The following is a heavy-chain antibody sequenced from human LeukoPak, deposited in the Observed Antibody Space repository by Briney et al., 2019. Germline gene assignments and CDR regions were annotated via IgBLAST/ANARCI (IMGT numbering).Heavy chain of an antibody. CDR1: GFAASNNY. Sequence: GGSLRLSCAASGFAASNNYMSWVRQPPGKGLERVSVIYSGHITSYADSVKDRFIISRDNSKNTLSLQMNSLRTEDTAVYYCAKGKLVGRRSLWFGDDYFDVWGKGTTVTVSS. V-gene: IGHV3-66*01. J-gene: IGHJ6*03. CDR2: IYSGHIT. CDR3: AKGKLVGRRSLWFGDDYFDV. D-gene: IGHD3-10*01.